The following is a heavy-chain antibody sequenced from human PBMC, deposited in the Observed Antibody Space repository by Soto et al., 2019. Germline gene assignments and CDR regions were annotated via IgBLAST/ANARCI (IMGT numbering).Heavy chain of an antibody. CDR3: ARTYSSSSSYFYYYIDG. CDR1: GYTFTSYD. CDR2: MNPNSGNT. Sequence: ASVKVSCKASGYTFTSYDVNWVRQATGQGLEWMGWMNPNSGNTGYAQKFQGRVTMTRNTSIGTAYMELSSLRSEDTAVYYCARTYSSSSSYFYYYIDGRGKGTTVTVSS. V-gene: IGHV1-8*01. J-gene: IGHJ6*03. D-gene: IGHD6-6*01.